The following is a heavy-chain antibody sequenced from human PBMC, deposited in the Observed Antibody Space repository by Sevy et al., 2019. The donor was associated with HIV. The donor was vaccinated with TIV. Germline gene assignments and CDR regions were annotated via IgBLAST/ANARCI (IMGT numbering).Heavy chain of an antibody. Sequence: ASVKVSCKASGYTFTTYGISWIQQAPGQGLEWMGWISPYTGNTNYTQKFQDRVILTTDTSTSTAYMELRSLRSDDTAVYFCARDSPFYYGAGSRVPLFDRWGQGTLVTVSS. D-gene: IGHD3-10*01. CDR3: ARDSPFYYGAGSRVPLFDR. CDR2: ISPYTGNT. V-gene: IGHV1-18*04. CDR1: GYTFTTYG. J-gene: IGHJ4*02.